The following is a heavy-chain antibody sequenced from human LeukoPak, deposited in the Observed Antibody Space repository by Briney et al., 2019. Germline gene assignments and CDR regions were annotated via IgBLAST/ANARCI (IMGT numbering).Heavy chain of an antibody. CDR2: ISGNGGST. CDR1: GFTYSSYV. J-gene: IGHJ4*02. Sequence: GGSLRLSCAASGFTYSSYVMSWVRQAPGKGLEWVSAISGNGGSTYYADSVTGRFTISRDNSENTLYLQMNSLRAEDSAVYYCAKDRYSSGLGVPYYFDYWGQGTLVTVSS. D-gene: IGHD6-19*01. V-gene: IGHV3-23*01. CDR3: AKDRYSSGLGVPYYFDY.